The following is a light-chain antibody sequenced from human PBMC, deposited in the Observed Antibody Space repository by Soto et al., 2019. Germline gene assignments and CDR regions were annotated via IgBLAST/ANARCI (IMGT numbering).Light chain of an antibody. V-gene: IGKV3-20*01. Sequence: EIVLTQSPGTLSLSPGERATLSCRASQSVSSSYLAWYQHKPGQAPRLLIYVTSSRATAIPDRFSGSGSGTDFTLTISRLEPEDFAVYYCQQYGSSSWTFGQGTKVEIK. CDR2: VTS. J-gene: IGKJ1*01. CDR3: QQYGSSSWT. CDR1: QSVSSSY.